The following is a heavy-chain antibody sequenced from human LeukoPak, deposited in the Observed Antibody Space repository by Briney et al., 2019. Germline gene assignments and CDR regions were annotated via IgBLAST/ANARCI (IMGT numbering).Heavy chain of an antibody. J-gene: IGHJ1*01. D-gene: IGHD2-2*01. CDR2: IKQDGSET. CDR3: ATYSSSNAREFQY. V-gene: IGHV3-7*01. Sequence: PSETLSLTCTVSGGSFNFNNYYWGWIRQAPGKGLEWVANIKQDGSETYYVDSVKGRFTISRDNAKNSLYLQMNSLRAEDTAVYYCATYSSSNAREFQYWGQGTLVTVSS. CDR1: GGSFNFNNYY.